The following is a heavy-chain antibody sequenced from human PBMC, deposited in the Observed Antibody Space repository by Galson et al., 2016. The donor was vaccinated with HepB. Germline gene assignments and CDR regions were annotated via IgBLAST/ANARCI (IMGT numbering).Heavy chain of an antibody. Sequence: SLRLSCAASGFTFSRYGIHWVRQTPGKGLEWVSVISYDGETKYYADSVKGRFTISRDNSKNTLYLQMNSLRAEDTAVYYCAKGSGVLGYTFFEYWGQGTLVSVSS. J-gene: IGHJ4*02. CDR1: GFTFSRYG. CDR3: AKGSGVLGYTFFEY. V-gene: IGHV3-30*18. CDR2: ISYDGETK. D-gene: IGHD5-18*01.